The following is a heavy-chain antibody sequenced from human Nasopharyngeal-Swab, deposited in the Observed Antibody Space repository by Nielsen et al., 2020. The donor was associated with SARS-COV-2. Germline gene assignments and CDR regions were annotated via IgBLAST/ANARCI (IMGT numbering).Heavy chain of an antibody. CDR2: ISGSGGST. Sequence: GESRKISGAASGFTFSSYAMSWVRQAPGKGLEWVSAISGSGGSTYYADSVKGRFTISRDNSKNTLYLQMNSLRAEDTAVYYCAKDVGSGQQLALSYFDYWGQGTLVTVSS. J-gene: IGHJ4*02. D-gene: IGHD6-13*01. V-gene: IGHV3-23*01. CDR1: GFTFSSYA. CDR3: AKDVGSGQQLALSYFDY.